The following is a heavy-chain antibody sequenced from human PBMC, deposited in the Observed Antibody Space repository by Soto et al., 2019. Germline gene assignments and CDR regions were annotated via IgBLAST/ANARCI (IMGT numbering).Heavy chain of an antibody. Sequence: PGGSLRLSCAASGLTFSDRYMDWVRQAPGKGLEWVDRIRKKTNSYTTEYAASVKGRFIISRDDSTNSLYLQMSSLKTEDTAVYYCTTVTTVDYYFDYWGQGTLVTVSS. CDR3: TTVTTVDYYFDY. D-gene: IGHD4-17*01. J-gene: IGHJ4*02. CDR2: IRKKTNSYTT. V-gene: IGHV3-72*01. CDR1: GLTFSDRY.